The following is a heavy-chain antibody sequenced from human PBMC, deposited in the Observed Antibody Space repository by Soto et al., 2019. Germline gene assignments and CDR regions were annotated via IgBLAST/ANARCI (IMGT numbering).Heavy chain of an antibody. CDR3: VSQRTTVPTQAYFDY. CDR1: GGSVTNSSYY. CDR2: VYYRGRS. D-gene: IGHD4-17*01. Sequence: LSLTCTVSGGSVTNSSYYWGWIRHSPGKGLEWIGSVYYRGRSYSKSSVKSRVTISVDTSKNRFSLSLNSVTASDTAVYFCVSQRTTVPTQAYFDYWGPGALVTVSS. V-gene: IGHV4-39*01. J-gene: IGHJ4*02.